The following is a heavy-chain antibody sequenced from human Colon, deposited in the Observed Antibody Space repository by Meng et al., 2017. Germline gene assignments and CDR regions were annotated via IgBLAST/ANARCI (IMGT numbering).Heavy chain of an antibody. V-gene: IGHV1-2*02. Sequence: QGRLAWSGAGVKKPGVLVKFSCKTSGYTFMDYYIHWVRLAPGQGLEWMGWINPKSGGTNIPQKFQGKVTMTRDASINTFYMELNRLTNDDTAVYYCARAGINTWYFDNWLDPWGQGTLVTVSS. CDR1: GYTFMDYY. J-gene: IGHJ5*02. CDR2: INPKSGGT. D-gene: IGHD6-13*01. CDR3: ARAGINTWYFDNWLDP.